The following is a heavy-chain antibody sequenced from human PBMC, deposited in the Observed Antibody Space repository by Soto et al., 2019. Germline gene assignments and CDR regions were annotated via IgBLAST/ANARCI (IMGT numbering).Heavy chain of an antibody. Sequence: GGSLRLSCAASGFTFSSYAMSWVRQAPGKGLEWVSAISGSGGSTYYADSVKGRFTISRDNSKNTLYLQMNSLRAEDTAVYYCAKVAKRGYDILTGYYLHYYYYMDVWGKGTTVTVSS. CDR1: GFTFSSYA. V-gene: IGHV3-23*01. D-gene: IGHD3-9*01. CDR2: ISGSGGST. J-gene: IGHJ6*03. CDR3: AKVAKRGYDILTGYYLHYYYYMDV.